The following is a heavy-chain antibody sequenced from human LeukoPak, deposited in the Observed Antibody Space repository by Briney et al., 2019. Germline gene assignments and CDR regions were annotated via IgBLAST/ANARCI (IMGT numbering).Heavy chain of an antibody. CDR1: GISFTNAW. CDR2: IISIPDSGAR. CDR3: VTHSNSGRDGGY. V-gene: IGHV3-15*01. Sequence: GGSLRLSCAASGISFTNAWMSWVRQAPGKGLEWVGLIISIPDSGARDYGAPVKGRFTVSRDDSKNTLYLQMNSLKTEDTAVYYCVTHSNSGRDGGYWGQGTPLSVSS. J-gene: IGHJ4*02. D-gene: IGHD6-13*01.